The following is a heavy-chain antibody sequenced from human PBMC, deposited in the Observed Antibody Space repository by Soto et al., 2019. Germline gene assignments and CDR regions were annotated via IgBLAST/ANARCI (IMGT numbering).Heavy chain of an antibody. V-gene: IGHV4-39*01. CDR3: ARRFSEYGDYLAY. Sequence: SETLSLTCTVSGGSIYSTNYYWDWIRQPPGRGLEWIGSIYYSGSTYYNPSLKSRVTISVDTSKNQFSLKLSSVTAADTAVYYCARRFSEYGDYLAYWGQGTLVTVSS. J-gene: IGHJ4*02. CDR2: IYYSGST. CDR1: GGSIYSTNYY. D-gene: IGHD4-17*01.